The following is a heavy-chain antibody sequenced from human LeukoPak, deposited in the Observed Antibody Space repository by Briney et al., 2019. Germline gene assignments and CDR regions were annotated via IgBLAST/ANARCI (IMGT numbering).Heavy chain of an antibody. CDR2: LDPEDGET. CDR3: VRGRTGSIATAGRY. Sequence: ASVTVSCKRSGSTLTEFSIHWVRQAHGKGLEWLGGLDPEDGETILSQKFQDRVALTADTSTSTAYMDMSRLRSEDTAAYFCVRGRTGSIATAGRYWGRGTLVTVSS. V-gene: IGHV1-24*01. D-gene: IGHD6-6*01. CDR1: GSTLTEFS. J-gene: IGHJ4*02.